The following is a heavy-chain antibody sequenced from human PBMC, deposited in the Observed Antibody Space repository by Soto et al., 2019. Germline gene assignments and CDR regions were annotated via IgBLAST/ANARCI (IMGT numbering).Heavy chain of an antibody. Sequence: QVQLQESGPGLVKPSGTLSLTCAVSGGSISSSNWWSWVRQPPGKGLEWIGEIYQSGSTNYNPSLKSRVTISMDKSKNQFSLKLSSVTAADTAVYYCARLGVADFWTGAPARGGMDVWGRGTTITVSS. J-gene: IGHJ6*02. D-gene: IGHD3-3*01. CDR2: IYQSGST. CDR3: ARLGVADFWTGAPARGGMDV. V-gene: IGHV4-4*02. CDR1: GGSISSSNW.